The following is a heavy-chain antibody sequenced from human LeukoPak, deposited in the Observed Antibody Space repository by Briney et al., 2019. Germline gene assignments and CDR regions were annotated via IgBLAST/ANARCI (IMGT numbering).Heavy chain of an antibody. J-gene: IGHJ4*02. V-gene: IGHV4-59*11. D-gene: IGHD3-10*01. Sequence: SETLSLTCTVSGGSISPLYWSWIRQPPGKGLEFTGYIYYSGTTNYNPSLKSRVTLSVDTSKNQFSLKLSSVTAADTAVYYCARGGVAAKYYFDSWGQGTLVTVSS. CDR3: ARGGVAAKYYFDS. CDR1: GGSISPLY. CDR2: IYYSGTT.